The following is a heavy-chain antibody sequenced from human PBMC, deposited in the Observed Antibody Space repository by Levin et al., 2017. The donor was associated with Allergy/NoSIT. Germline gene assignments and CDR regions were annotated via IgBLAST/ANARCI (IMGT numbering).Heavy chain of an antibody. D-gene: IGHD2-15*01. Sequence: GESLKISCAASGFTFSGSAMHWVRQASGRGLEWVGRIRSEANSYATAYAASVTGRFTISRDDSRNTAYLQMNSLKTEDTAVYFCASSTKRYCSGGGRCYSDYYYYGMDGWGQGTTVTVSS. J-gene: IGHJ6*02. V-gene: IGHV3-73*01. CDR2: IRSEANSYAT. CDR3: ASSTKRYCSGGGRCYSDYYYYGMDG. CDR1: GFTFSGSA.